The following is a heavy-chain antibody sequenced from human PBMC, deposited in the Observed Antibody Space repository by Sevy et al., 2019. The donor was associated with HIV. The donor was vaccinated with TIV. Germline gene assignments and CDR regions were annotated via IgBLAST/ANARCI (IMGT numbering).Heavy chain of an antibody. Sequence: GGSLRLSCSASRFTFSSYAMHWVRQAPGKGLEYVSAITSNGGSTYYADSVKGRFTISRDNSKNTLYLQMSSLRAEDTAVYYCVKDRNFGVVIVTTEMDYWGQGTLVTVSS. CDR1: RFTFSSYA. V-gene: IGHV3-64D*06. D-gene: IGHD3-3*01. CDR3: VKDRNFGVVIVTTEMDY. CDR2: ITSNGGST. J-gene: IGHJ4*02.